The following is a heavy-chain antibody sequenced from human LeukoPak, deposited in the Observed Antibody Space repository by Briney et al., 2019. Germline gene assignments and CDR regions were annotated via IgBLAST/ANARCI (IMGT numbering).Heavy chain of an antibody. Sequence: ASVKVSCKASGYTFTGYYMHWVRQAPGQGLEWMGWINPNSGGTNYAQKFQGRVTMTRDTSISTAYMELSRLRSDDTAVYYCARVQYYYGSGSYYPNRYYFDYWGQGTLVTVSS. D-gene: IGHD3-10*01. CDR2: INPNSGGT. J-gene: IGHJ4*02. V-gene: IGHV1-2*02. CDR3: ARVQYYYGSGSYYPNRYYFDY. CDR1: GYTFTGYY.